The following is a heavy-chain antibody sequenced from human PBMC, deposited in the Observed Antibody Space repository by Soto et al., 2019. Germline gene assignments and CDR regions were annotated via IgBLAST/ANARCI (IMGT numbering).Heavy chain of an antibody. CDR1: GFTFSNAW. Sequence: GGSLRLSCAASGFTFSNAWMSWVRQAPGKGLEWVGRIKSKTDGGTTDYAAPVKGRFTISRDDSKNTLYLQMNSLKTEDTAVYYCTTVFPYYDILTGYLPLTFDYWGQGTLVTVSS. CDR3: TTVFPYYDILTGYLPLTFDY. J-gene: IGHJ4*02. V-gene: IGHV3-15*01. CDR2: IKSKTDGGTT. D-gene: IGHD3-9*01.